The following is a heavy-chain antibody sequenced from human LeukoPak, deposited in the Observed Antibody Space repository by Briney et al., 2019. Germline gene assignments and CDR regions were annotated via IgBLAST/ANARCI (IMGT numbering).Heavy chain of an antibody. Sequence: SETLSLTCSVSGGSISRGFYYWSWIRQPAGKGLEWIGRIYASGSTSYNPSLKSRVTISVDTSKNHFSLNLSSVTAADTAVYYCARGGGTGYYYYYMDVWGKGTTVTVSS. CDR1: GGSISRGFYY. CDR3: ARGGGTGYYYYYMDV. V-gene: IGHV4-61*02. D-gene: IGHD1-14*01. J-gene: IGHJ6*03. CDR2: IYASGST.